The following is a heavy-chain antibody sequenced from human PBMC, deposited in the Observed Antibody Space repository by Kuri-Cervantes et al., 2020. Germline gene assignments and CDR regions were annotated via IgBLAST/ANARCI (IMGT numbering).Heavy chain of an antibody. J-gene: IGHJ3*02. Sequence: GESLKISCAASGFTFSSYGMHWVRQAPGKGLEWVAVISYDGSNKYYADSVKGRFTISRDNSKNTLYLQMNSLRAEDTAVYYCARDLRLRLDAFDIWGQGTMVTVSS. CDR2: ISYDGSNK. V-gene: IGHV3-30*03. CDR1: GFTFSSYG. D-gene: IGHD3-16*01. CDR3: ARDLRLRLDAFDI.